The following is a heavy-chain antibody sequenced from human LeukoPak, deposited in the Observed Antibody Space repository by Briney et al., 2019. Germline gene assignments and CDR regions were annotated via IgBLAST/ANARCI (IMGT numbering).Heavy chain of an antibody. Sequence: SETLSLTCAVYGGSFSGYYWSWIRQPPGKGLEWIGEINHSGSTNYNPSLKSRVTISVDTSKNQFSLKLSSVTAADTAVYYCARCGYSRYVYWGQGTLVTVSS. CDR3: ARCGYSRYVY. CDR1: GGSFSGYY. CDR2: INHSGST. D-gene: IGHD5-12*01. V-gene: IGHV4-34*01. J-gene: IGHJ4*02.